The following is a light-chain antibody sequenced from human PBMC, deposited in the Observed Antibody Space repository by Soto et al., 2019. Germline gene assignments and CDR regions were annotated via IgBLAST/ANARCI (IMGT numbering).Light chain of an antibody. CDR2: GAS. CDR1: QSVRSNY. CDR3: QQHGSSQIT. Sequence: EIVLTQSPGTLSLSPGERATLSCRASQSVRSNYLAWYQQKPGQAPRLLIYGASSRATGIPDRFSGSGSGTDFTLTISRLEPEDFAVYYCQQHGSSQITFGQGTRLEIK. J-gene: IGKJ5*01. V-gene: IGKV3-20*01.